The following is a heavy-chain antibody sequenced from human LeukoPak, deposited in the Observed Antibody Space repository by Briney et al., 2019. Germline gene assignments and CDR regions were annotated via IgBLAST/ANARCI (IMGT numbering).Heavy chain of an antibody. V-gene: IGHV4-4*07. CDR2: ILPSGTS. CDR1: GDSMSSFY. CDR3: AGESVIRGVSHFDY. Sequence: KPSETLSLTCTVSGDSMSSFYWNWIRQPAGKGLEWIGRILPSGTSFSIPSLRSRLTMSLDTSKSQFSLRLNSVTAADTAVYYCAGESVIRGVSHFDYWGQGTLVTVSA. J-gene: IGHJ4*02. D-gene: IGHD3-10*01.